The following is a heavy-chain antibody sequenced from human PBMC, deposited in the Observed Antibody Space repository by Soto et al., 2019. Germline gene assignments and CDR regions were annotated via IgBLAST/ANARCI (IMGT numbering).Heavy chain of an antibody. Sequence: SQTLSLTCAISGDSVSSNTASWNWLRQSPSRGLEWLGRTYFRSKWYNDYAVSVKSRIIINPDTSTNQFSLQLNSVTPEDTAVYFCAKGDNLGPKTGYAFDPWGQGIMVTVSS. CDR2: TYFRSKWYN. D-gene: IGHD5-12*01. CDR3: AKGDNLGPKTGYAFDP. V-gene: IGHV6-1*01. CDR1: GDSVSSNTAS. J-gene: IGHJ5*02.